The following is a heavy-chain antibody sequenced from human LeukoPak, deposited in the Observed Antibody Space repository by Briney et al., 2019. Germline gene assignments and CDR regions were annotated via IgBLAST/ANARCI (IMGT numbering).Heavy chain of an antibody. V-gene: IGHV4-59*08. CDR2: IYYSGST. CDR1: GGSISSYY. CDR3: ARRLTTVTTYYFDY. Sequence: SETLSLTCTVSGGSISSYYWSWIRQPPGKGLEWIGYIYYSGSTNYNPSLKSRVTISVDTSKNQFSLKLSSVTAADTAVYYCARRLTTVTTYYFDYWCQGTLVTVSS. D-gene: IGHD4-17*01. J-gene: IGHJ4*02.